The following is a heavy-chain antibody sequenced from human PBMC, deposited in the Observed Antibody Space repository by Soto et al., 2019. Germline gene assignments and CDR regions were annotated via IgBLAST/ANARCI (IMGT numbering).Heavy chain of an antibody. CDR1: GYTFTSYY. J-gene: IGHJ4*02. V-gene: IGHV1-24*01. CDR2: FDPEDGET. D-gene: IGHD3-9*01. CDR3: ATYYDILTGYYY. Sequence: ASVKVSCKASGYTFTSYYMHWVRQAPGQGLEWMGSFDPEDGETSYAQKFQGRVTMTEDTSTDTAYMELSSLRSEDTAVYYCATYYDILTGYYYWGQGTLVTVSS.